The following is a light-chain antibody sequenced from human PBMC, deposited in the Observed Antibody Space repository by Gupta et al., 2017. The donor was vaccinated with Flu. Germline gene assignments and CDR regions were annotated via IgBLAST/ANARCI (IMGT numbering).Light chain of an antibody. J-gene: IGKJ2*01. V-gene: IGKV3-11*01. CDR3: QRRINSPPYT. Sequence: EIVLTQSPATLSLSPGERATLSCRASQSVRSYLAWYKQNAGHAPRLLIYDASNGDTGIPAMFSGSGCGLFFPRTISSREPVDIAVYYCQRRINSPPYTFGQGTKLETK. CDR1: QSVRSY. CDR2: DAS.